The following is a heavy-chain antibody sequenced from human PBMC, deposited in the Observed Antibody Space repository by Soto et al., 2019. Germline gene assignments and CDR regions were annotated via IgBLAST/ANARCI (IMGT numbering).Heavy chain of an antibody. CDR1: GFTVSSKY. CDR2: IWSAGLI. J-gene: IGHJ6*02. CDR3: ARDAPMDV. V-gene: IGHV3-53*01. Sequence: DVQLVEAGGELIQPGGSLRLSCAASGFTVSSKYMSWVRQAPGKGLEWVSVIWSAGLIYYADSVRGRFTISRDISKNILYLEMTSLRADDTAVYYCARDAPMDVWGQGTTVTVSS.